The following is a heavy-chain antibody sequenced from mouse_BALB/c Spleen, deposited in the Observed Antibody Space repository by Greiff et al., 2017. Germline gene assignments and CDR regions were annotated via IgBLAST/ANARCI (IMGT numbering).Heavy chain of an antibody. J-gene: IGHJ2*01. D-gene: IGHD1-1*01. V-gene: IGHV5-6*02. CDR1: GFTFSSYG. Sequence: DVKLVESGGDLVKPGGSLKLSCAASGFTFSSYGMSWVRQTPDKRLEWVATISSGGSYTYYPDSVKGRFTISRDNAKNTLYLQMSSLKSEDTAMYYCAAITTVVRYFDYWGQGTTLTVSS. CDR3: AAITTVVRYFDY. CDR2: ISSGGSYT.